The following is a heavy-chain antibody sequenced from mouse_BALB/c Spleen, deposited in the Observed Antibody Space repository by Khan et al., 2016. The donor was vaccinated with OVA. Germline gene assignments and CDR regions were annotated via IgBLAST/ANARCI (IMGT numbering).Heavy chain of an antibody. V-gene: IGHV1-80*01. CDR2: SYPGNGDT. D-gene: IGHD2-13*01. J-gene: IGHJ3*01. CDR3: ARWGGDCFTY. Sequence: QVQLQQSGAELVRPGSSVKISCKASGYSFSRYWMNWVKQRPGQGLEWIGQSYPGNGDTNFNEKFRGKATLTADKSCSTAYMQINSLTDEDSVVYFCARWGGDCFTYWVHGTLVTVSA. CDR1: GYSFSRYW.